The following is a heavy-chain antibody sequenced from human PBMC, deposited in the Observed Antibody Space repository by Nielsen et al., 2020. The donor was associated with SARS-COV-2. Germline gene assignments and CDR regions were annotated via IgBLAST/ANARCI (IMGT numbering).Heavy chain of an antibody. CDR3: ARGGYCSGGSWYPTQYYYYGMDV. D-gene: IGHD2-15*01. J-gene: IGHJ6*02. Sequence: WVRQAPGQRLEWMGWISAYNGNTNYAQKLQGRVTMTTDTSTSTAYMELRSLRSDDTAVYYCARGGYCSGGSWYPTQYYYYGMDVWGQGTTVTVSS. V-gene: IGHV1-18*01. CDR2: ISAYNGNT.